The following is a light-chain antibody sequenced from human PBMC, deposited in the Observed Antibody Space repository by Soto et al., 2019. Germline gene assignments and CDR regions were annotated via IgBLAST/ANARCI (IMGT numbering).Light chain of an antibody. CDR2: GAS. J-gene: IGKJ2*01. CDR3: QQYNDWPPSYT. Sequence: EIVMTQSPATLSVSPGERATLSCRASQSVSRNLAWYQQKPGQAPRLLIYGASTRATGIPARFSGSGSGTEFTLTISSLQSEDFAVYYCQQYNDWPPSYTFGQGTKVDIK. CDR1: QSVSRN. V-gene: IGKV3-15*01.